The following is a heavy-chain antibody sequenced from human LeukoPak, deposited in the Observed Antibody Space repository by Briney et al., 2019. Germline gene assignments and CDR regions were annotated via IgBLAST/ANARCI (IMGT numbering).Heavy chain of an antibody. CDR1: GGSISSSTYY. Sequence: SETLSLTCTVSGGSISSSTYYWGWIRQPPGKGFEWIGNMHKSGVTSYNPSLKSRVTISVDTSKNQFSLKLSSVTAADTAVYYCASYIDELGISRAFDYWGQGTLVTVSS. D-gene: IGHD7-27*01. V-gene: IGHV4-39*01. CDR2: MHKSGVT. J-gene: IGHJ4*02. CDR3: ASYIDELGISRAFDY.